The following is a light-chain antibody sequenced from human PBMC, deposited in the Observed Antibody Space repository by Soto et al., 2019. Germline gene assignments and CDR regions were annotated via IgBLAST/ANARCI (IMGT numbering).Light chain of an antibody. CDR2: GVS. V-gene: IGKV3-15*01. J-gene: IGKJ1*01. CDR3: QQYSDWPT. CDR1: QSVSSN. Sequence: EIVMTQSPATLSVSPGERATLSCRASQSVSSNLAWYQQKPGQAPRLLIYGVSTRATVIPARFSGNGSGTDFTLTISSLQSEDFAVYYCQQYSDWPTFGQGTKVEI.